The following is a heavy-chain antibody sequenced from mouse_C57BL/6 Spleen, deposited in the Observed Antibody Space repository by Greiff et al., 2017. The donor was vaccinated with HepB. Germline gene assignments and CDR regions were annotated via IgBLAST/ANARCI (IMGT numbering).Heavy chain of an antibody. D-gene: IGHD2-1*01. Sequence: VQLQQPGAELVRPGSSVKLSCKASGYTFTSYWMHWVKQRPIQGLEWIGNIDPSDSETHYNQKFKDKATLTVDKSSSTAYMQLSSLTSEDSAVYCCARRAYGNYYFDYWGQGTTLTVSS. CDR1: GYTFTSYW. CDR3: ARRAYGNYYFDY. J-gene: IGHJ2*01. CDR2: IDPSDSET. V-gene: IGHV1-52*01.